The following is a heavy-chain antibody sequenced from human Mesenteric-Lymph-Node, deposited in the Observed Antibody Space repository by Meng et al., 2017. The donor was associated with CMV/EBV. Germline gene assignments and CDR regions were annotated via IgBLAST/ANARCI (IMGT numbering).Heavy chain of an antibody. CDR1: GGSISGYY. CDR3: ARYLFARRVGPRDAFEF. Sequence: SETLSLTCTVPGGSISGYYWSWSRQPPGKGLEWIGYVYSSGSPNYNPSLKSPVTMSVDTSKNQLSLKLSSVTAADTAVYDCARYLFARRVGPRDAFEFWGQGTMVTVSS. J-gene: IGHJ3*01. V-gene: IGHV4-59*01. CDR2: VYSSGSP. D-gene: IGHD1-26*01.